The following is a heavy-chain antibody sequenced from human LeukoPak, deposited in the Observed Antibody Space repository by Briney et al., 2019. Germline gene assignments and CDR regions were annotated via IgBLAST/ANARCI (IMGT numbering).Heavy chain of an antibody. CDR2: FYYSGST. CDR1: GGSISSSSYY. Sequence: SETLSLTCTVSGGSISSSSYYWGGIGQPPGKGREWFGSFYYSGSTYYNPSLKSRVTISVDTSKNQFSLKLSSVTAADTAVYYCARWIQLWWQITKDAFDIWGQGTMVTVSS. CDR3: ARWIQLWWQITKDAFDI. D-gene: IGHD5-18*01. V-gene: IGHV4-39*01. J-gene: IGHJ3*02.